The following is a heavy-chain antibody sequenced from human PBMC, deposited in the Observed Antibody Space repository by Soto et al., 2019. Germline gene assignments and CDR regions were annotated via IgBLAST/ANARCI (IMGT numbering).Heavy chain of an antibody. CDR3: PRDLVGAAPVVY. CDR1: GDTFIISA. V-gene: IGHV1-69*01. Sequence: QVQLAQSGAEVRKPGSSVRVSCKASGDTFIISAITWVRQAPGQGLEWVGGLVPITGKSKNRPNFEGRVTSTADESTRTAYMDLSHLTSDDTAVYYCPRDLVGAAPVVYWGQGTLVTVSS. D-gene: IGHD2-2*01. CDR2: LVPITGKS. J-gene: IGHJ4*02.